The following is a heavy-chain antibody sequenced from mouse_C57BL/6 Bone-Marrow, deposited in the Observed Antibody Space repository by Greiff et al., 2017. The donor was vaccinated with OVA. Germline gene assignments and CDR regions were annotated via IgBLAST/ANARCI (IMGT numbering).Heavy chain of an antibody. V-gene: IGHV5-15*01. J-gene: IGHJ4*01. D-gene: IGHD2-13*01. CDR2: ISNLAYSI. Sequence: EVKLVESGGGLVQPGGSLKLSCAASGFTFSDYGMAWVRQAPRKGPEWVAFISNLAYSIYYADTVTGRFTIARENAKNTLYLEMSSLRSEDTAMYYCARRVIYYAMDYWGQGTSVTVSS. CDR3: ARRVIYYAMDY. CDR1: GFTFSDYG.